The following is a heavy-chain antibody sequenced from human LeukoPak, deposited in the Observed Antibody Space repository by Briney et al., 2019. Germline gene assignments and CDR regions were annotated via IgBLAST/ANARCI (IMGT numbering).Heavy chain of an antibody. CDR1: GYTFTGYY. Sequence: ASVKVSCKASGYTFTGYYMHWVRQAPGQGLEWMGWINPNSGGTNYAQKFQGRVTMTRDTSISTAYMELSRLRPDDTAVYYCARDPGYGSGSYYYYGMDVWGQGTTVTVSS. CDR3: ARDPGYGSGSYYYYGMDV. J-gene: IGHJ6*02. CDR2: INPNSGGT. D-gene: IGHD3-10*01. V-gene: IGHV1-2*02.